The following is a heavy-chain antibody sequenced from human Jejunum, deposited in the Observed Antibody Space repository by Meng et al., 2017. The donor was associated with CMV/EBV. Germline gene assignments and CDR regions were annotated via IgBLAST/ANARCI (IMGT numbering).Heavy chain of an antibody. CDR1: GYTFTEYV. CDR3: ARGILANVDY. Sequence: QVQLVQSGSELKKPGASVMVSCKASGYTFTEYVMNWVRHAPGHGLEWMGWINTNTGNPTYAQGFTGRFVFSLDTSVSTTFLQISSLKAEDTAMYYCARGILANVDYWGQGTLVTVSS. J-gene: IGHJ4*02. CDR2: INTNTGNP. D-gene: IGHD4/OR15-4a*01. V-gene: IGHV7-4-1*02.